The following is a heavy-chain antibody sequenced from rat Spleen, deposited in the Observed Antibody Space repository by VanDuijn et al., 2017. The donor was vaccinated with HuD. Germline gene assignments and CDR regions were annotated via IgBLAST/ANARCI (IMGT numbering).Heavy chain of an antibody. CDR1: GFTFSDYA. J-gene: IGHJ1*01. D-gene: IGHD1-6*01. CDR2: ITNTGGST. V-gene: IGHV5-17*01. CDR3: TRKYTTDYYWYFDF. Sequence: EVQLVESGGGLVQPGRSLKFSCAASGFTFSDYAMAWVRQAPGKGLEWIASITNTGGSTYYLDSVQGRFTISRENAKSTLYLQMSGLRSEDTATYYCTRKYTTDYYWYFDFWGPGTMVTVSS.